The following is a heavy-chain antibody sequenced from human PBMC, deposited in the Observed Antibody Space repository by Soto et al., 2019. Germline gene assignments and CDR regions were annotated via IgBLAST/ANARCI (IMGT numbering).Heavy chain of an antibody. CDR3: VGSLVDTAMVPGFDY. D-gene: IGHD5-18*01. V-gene: IGHV1-69*01. CDR1: GGTFSSYA. CDR2: IIPIFGTA. Sequence: QVQLVQSGAEVKKPGSSVKVSCKASGGTFSSYAISWVRQAPGQGLEWMGGIIPIFGTANYAQKFQGRVTITADESTSTAYMELSSLRSEDTAVYYCVGSLVDTAMVPGFDYWGQGTLVTVSS. J-gene: IGHJ4*02.